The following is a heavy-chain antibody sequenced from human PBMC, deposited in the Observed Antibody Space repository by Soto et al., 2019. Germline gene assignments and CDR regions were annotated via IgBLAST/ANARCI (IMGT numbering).Heavy chain of an antibody. CDR2: ICNSGGCT. Sequence: GGFLRLSFAASGLTFSNYAMNWVRQAPGKGLQWVSVICNSGGCTYYADSVKGRFTISRNNSKNTLYQQMNSLRAEDTAVYYCAKGLELSYVVAPFDQWGQGTPVTVSS. D-gene: IGHD3-16*02. J-gene: IGHJ4*02. CDR1: GLTFSNYA. V-gene: IGHV3-23*01. CDR3: AKGLELSYVVAPFDQ.